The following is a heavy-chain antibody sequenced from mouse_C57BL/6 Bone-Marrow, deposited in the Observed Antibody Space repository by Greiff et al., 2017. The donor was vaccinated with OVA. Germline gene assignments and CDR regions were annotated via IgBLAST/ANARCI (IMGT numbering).Heavy chain of an antibody. CDR1: GFTFSSYA. V-gene: IGHV5-4*03. J-gene: IGHJ3*01. CDR2: ISDGGSST. Sequence: EVTVVESGGGLVKPGGSLKLSCAASGFTFSSYAMSWVRQTPEKRLEWVATISDGGSSTYYPDNVKGRFTISRDNAKNNLYLQMSHLKSEDTAMYYCARAYYGSSLFAYWGQGTLVTVSA. CDR3: ARAYYGSSLFAY. D-gene: IGHD1-1*01.